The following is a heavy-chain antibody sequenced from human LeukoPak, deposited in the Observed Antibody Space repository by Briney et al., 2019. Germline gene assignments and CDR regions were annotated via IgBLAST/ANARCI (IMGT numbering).Heavy chain of an antibody. CDR3: ARPPYSSSWDPGWFDP. D-gene: IGHD6-13*01. V-gene: IGHV3-11*06. CDR2: ISSSSDYT. CDR1: GFTFSDDY. J-gene: IGHJ5*02. Sequence: GGSLRLSCVASGFTFSDDYMSWLRQAPGKGLEWVSYISSSSDYTNYADSVRGRFTISRDNAKNSLYLQMNSLRAEDTAVYYCARPPYSSSWDPGWFDPWGQGTLITVSS.